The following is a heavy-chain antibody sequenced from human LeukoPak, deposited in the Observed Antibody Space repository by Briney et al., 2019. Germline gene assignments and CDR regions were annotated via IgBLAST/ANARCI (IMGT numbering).Heavy chain of an antibody. D-gene: IGHD6-13*01. CDR1: GYTFTSYG. CDR3: ARDQVRSSPDY. CDR2: ISAYNGNT. J-gene: IGHJ4*02. V-gene: IGHV1-18*01. Sequence: GASVKVSCKASGYTFTSYGISWVRQAPGQGLEWMGWISAYNGNTSYARKLQGRVTMTADTSTSTAYMELRSLRSDDTAVYYCARDQVRSSPDYWGQGTLVTVSS.